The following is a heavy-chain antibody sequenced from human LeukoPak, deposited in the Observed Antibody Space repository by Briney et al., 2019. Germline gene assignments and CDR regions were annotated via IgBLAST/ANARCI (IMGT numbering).Heavy chain of an antibody. Sequence: PSETLSLTCTVSGGTISRYYWSWIRQSPGKGLEWIGYIYSSGSTNSNPSLKSRVTISLDTSRNQFSLNLRSVTAADTAVYYCARHESAVGALFYWGQGTLVTVSS. V-gene: IGHV4-59*08. CDR2: IYSSGST. D-gene: IGHD1-26*01. J-gene: IGHJ4*02. CDR3: ARHESAVGALFY. CDR1: GGTISRYY.